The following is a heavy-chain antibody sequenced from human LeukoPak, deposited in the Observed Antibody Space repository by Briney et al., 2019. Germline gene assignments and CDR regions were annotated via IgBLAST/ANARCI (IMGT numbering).Heavy chain of an antibody. CDR3: ARDLVMVNTPGDDFDY. Sequence: GRSLRLSCAASGFTFDDYAMHWVRQAPGKGLVWVSRINEDGSFTSYADSVKGRFTVSRDNAKNTLYLQMNSLRAEDTAVYYCARDLVMVNTPGDDFDYWGRGTLVTVSS. D-gene: IGHD2-21*01. CDR1: GFTFDDYA. CDR2: INEDGSFT. V-gene: IGHV3-74*01. J-gene: IGHJ4*02.